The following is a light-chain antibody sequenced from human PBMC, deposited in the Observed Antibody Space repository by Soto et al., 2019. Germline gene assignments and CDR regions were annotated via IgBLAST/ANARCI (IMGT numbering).Light chain of an antibody. Sequence: IRMTQSPSSLSASTGDRVTITCRASQGISSYLAWYQQKPGKAPKLLIYAASTLQSGVPSRFSGSGSGTDFTLTISCLQSEDFATYYCQQYYSYPLAFGQGTRLEIK. V-gene: IGKV1-8*01. CDR2: AAS. J-gene: IGKJ5*01. CDR1: QGISSY. CDR3: QQYYSYPLA.